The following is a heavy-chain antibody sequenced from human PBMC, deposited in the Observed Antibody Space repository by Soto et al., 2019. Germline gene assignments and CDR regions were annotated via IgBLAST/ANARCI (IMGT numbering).Heavy chain of an antibody. CDR2: VTTFNGKT. CDR3: XXXXXXXXXPPASDH. Sequence: QVRLVQSGAEVKKPGASVKVSCETSGYTFTNFGISWVRQAPGQGLEWMGWVTTFNGKTNYAQKFQGRITVTTDTXXXXXXXXXXXXXXXXXXXXXXXXXXXXXXXPPASDHWGQGTLITVSS. CDR1: GYTFTNFG. J-gene: IGHJ4*02. V-gene: IGHV1-18*01.